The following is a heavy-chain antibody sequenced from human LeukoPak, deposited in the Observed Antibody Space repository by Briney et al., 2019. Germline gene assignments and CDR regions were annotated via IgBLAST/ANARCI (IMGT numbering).Heavy chain of an antibody. CDR2: ISSYGGST. CDR3: AKDSPSVTATPHDY. CDR1: GFTFSDYA. D-gene: IGHD2-21*02. J-gene: IGHJ4*02. Sequence: GGSLRLSCAASGFTFSDYAMSWVRQAPGKGLDWVSTISSYGGSTYYADSVKGRFTISRDNSKNTLYLQMNSLRAEDTAVYFCAKDSPSVTATPHDYCGQGALVTVSS. V-gene: IGHV3-23*01.